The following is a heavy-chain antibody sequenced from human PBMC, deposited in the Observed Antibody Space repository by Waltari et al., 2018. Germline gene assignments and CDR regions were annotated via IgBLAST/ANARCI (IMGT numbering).Heavy chain of an antibody. CDR2: IYYRGST. J-gene: IGHJ4*02. V-gene: IGHV4-39*01. CDR1: GGSISSSSYY. CDR3: ARAGKRYFDY. Sequence: QLQLQESGPGLVKPSETLSLTCTVSGGSISSSSYYWGWIRQPPGKGLEWIGSIYYRGSTYYNPSLKSRVTISVDTSKNQFSLKLSSVTAADTAVYYCARAGKRYFDYWGQGTLVTVPS.